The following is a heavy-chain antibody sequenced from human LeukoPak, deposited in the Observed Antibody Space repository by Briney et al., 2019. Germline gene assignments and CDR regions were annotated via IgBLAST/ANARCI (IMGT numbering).Heavy chain of an antibody. Sequence: GASVKVSCKASGYTFTGYYMHWVRQAPGQGLEWMGRINPNSGGTNYAQKFQGRVTMTRDTSISTAYMELSRLRFDDTAVYYCYLEGVPVTGTSYYWGQGTLVTVSS. CDR3: YLEGVPVTGTSYY. V-gene: IGHV1-2*06. J-gene: IGHJ4*02. CDR2: INPNSGGT. CDR1: GYTFTGYY. D-gene: IGHD6-19*01.